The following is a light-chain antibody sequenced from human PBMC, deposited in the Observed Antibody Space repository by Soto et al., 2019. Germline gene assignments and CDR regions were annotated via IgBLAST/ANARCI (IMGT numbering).Light chain of an antibody. J-gene: IGKJ1*01. CDR3: QQRSTWPLT. CDR2: DAS. Sequence: EIVLTQSPATLSLSPGERATLSCRASQSVGSYFAWYQQKPGQAPRLLIYDASNRATGIPARFSGSGSGTDFTLTISSLESEDFAVYYCQQRSTWPLTFGQGTKVEIQ. V-gene: IGKV3-11*01. CDR1: QSVGSY.